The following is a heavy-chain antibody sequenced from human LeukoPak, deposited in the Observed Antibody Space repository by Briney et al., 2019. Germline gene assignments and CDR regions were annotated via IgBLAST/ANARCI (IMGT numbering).Heavy chain of an antibody. CDR2: IYNTGTT. CDR1: GGSMTTSC. CDR3: ARQPNMGDYFFDY. D-gene: IGHD3-22*01. V-gene: IGHV4-59*08. J-gene: IGHJ4*02. Sequence: SETLSITCTVSGGSMTTSCWTWVRQVPGKRLEWIGYIYNTGTTNYNPSLKSRVTLSVDTSKNQFSLKLTSVTAADSAVYYCARQPNMGDYFFDYWGQGTLVTVSS.